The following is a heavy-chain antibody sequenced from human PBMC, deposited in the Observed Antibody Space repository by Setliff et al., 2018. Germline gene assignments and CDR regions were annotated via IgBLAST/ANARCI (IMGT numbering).Heavy chain of an antibody. CDR1: GFTFYNYW. V-gene: IGHV3-74*01. CDR3: ARAPDYGEIDF. J-gene: IGHJ4*02. CDR2: IKSDGTSI. Sequence: GSLRLSCAASGFTFYNYWMHWVRQAPGKGLVWVSRIKSDGTSISYADSVKGRFTISRDNAMNSLYLQMNSLRAEDTAIYYCARAPDYGEIDFWGQGTLVTVSS. D-gene: IGHD4-17*01.